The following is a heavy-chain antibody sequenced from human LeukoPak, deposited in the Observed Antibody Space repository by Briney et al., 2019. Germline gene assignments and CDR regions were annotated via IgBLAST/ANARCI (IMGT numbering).Heavy chain of an antibody. CDR3: ATESSSGYSTVGWFDP. D-gene: IGHD3-22*01. J-gene: IGHJ5*02. Sequence: SETLSLTCSVSGVSISTYYWNWIRQPAGKGLEWIGRIYTSGSTNYNPSLRSRVTMSVDTSKNQFSLRLSSVTAADTAVYYCATESSSGYSTVGWFDPWGQGTLVTVSS. CDR2: IYTSGST. V-gene: IGHV4-4*07. CDR1: GVSISTYY.